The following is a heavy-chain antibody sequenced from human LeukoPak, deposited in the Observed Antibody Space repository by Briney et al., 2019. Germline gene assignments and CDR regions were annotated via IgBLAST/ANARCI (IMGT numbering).Heavy chain of an antibody. D-gene: IGHD2-2*01. V-gene: IGHV1-58*01. CDR3: AAADCSSTSCYHFDY. CDR2: IVVGSGNT. CDR1: GFTFTSSA. J-gene: IGHJ4*02. Sequence: GTSVKVSCKASGFTFTSSAVQWVRQARGQRLEWIGWIVVGSGNTNYAQKFQERVTITRDMSTSTAYMELSSLRSEDTAVYYCAAADCSSTSCYHFDYWGQGTLVTVSS.